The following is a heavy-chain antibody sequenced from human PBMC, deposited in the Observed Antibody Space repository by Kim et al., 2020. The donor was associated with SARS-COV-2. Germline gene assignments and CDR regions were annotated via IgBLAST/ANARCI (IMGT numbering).Heavy chain of an antibody. Sequence: SETLSLTCAVSGGSFSGYYCSWIRQPPGKGLEWIGEINHSGSTNSNPSLWSRVTISVDTSTNQFSLTLSSVTAADTAVSYCARGTKSRFLARRGYLDYWGQGTLVTVSS. CDR2: INHSGST. V-gene: IGHV4-34*01. J-gene: IGHJ4*02. CDR1: GGSFSGYY. D-gene: IGHD3-3*01. CDR3: ARGTKSRFLARRGYLDY.